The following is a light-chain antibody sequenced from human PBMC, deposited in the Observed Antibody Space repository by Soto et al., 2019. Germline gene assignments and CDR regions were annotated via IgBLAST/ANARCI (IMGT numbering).Light chain of an antibody. CDR3: QRKT. Sequence: IVLTQSPGTLSLSPGERATLSCRASQSISSSFLAWYQQKPGQAPRLLIYGASSRATGIPDRFSGSGSGTDFTLTISRLEPEDFAVYYCQRKTFGQGTKVDIK. V-gene: IGKV3-20*01. J-gene: IGKJ1*01. CDR2: GAS. CDR1: QSISSSF.